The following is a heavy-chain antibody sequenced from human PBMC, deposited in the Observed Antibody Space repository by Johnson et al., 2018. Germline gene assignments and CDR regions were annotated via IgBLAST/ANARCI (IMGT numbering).Heavy chain of an antibody. J-gene: IGHJ4*02. CDR1: GFTFSSYS. Sequence: QVQLVQSGGGVVQPGRSLRLSCAASGFTFSSYSLHWVRQTPGKGPEWVAVISYDGRKKYYADSVKGRFTISRDTSKRTLYLQMNNERRENSAVYYCARAFGSLDEATSFDYWGQGTLVTVSS. CDR2: ISYDGRKK. V-gene: IGHV3-30*03. D-gene: IGHD5-12*01. CDR3: ARAFGSLDEATSFDY.